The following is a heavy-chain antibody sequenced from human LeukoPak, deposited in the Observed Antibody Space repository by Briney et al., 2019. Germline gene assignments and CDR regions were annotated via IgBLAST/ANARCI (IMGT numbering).Heavy chain of an antibody. CDR3: ASGDGYNLGGFDY. CDR2: IYSGGST. V-gene: IGHV3-53*01. D-gene: IGHD5-24*01. CDR1: GFTVSSNY. Sequence: PGGSLRLSCAASGFTVSSNYMSWVRQAPGKGLEWVSVIYSGGSTYYADSVKGRFTISRDNSKNTLYLQMNSLRAEDTAVYYCASGDGYNLGGFDYWGQGTTVTVSS. J-gene: IGHJ4*03.